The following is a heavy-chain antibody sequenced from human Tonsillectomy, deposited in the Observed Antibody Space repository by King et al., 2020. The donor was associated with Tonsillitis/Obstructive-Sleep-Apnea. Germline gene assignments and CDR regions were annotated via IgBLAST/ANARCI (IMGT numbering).Heavy chain of an antibody. V-gene: IGHV1-8*01. Sequence: VQLVESGAEVKKPGASVKVSCKASGYAFISYDINWVRQATGQGLEWMGWRNPNSGKTGYAQKFQGRVTMTRNTSVSTAYMELSSLSSDDTAVYYCARGGYSSSWYDFDYWGQGALVTVSS. D-gene: IGHD6-13*01. CDR2: RNPNSGKT. CDR1: GYAFISYD. CDR3: ARGGYSSSWYDFDY. J-gene: IGHJ4*02.